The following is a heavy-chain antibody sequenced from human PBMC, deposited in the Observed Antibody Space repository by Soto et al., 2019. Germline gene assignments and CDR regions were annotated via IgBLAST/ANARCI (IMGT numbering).Heavy chain of an antibody. CDR1: GGSISSSGYY. J-gene: IGHJ4*02. Sequence: NPSDTLSLTCSVSGGSISSSGYYWGWIRQPPGKGLEWIGSIYYSGGTYYNPSLKSRVTISVDTSKNQFSLKLTSITAADTAVYYCARHSSYIQIGGNWGQGTLVTVS. V-gene: IGHV4-39*01. CDR2: IYYSGGT. CDR3: ARHSSYIQIGGN. D-gene: IGHD3-16*01.